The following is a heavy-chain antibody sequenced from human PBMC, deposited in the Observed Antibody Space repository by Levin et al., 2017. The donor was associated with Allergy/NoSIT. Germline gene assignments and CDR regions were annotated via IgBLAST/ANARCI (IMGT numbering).Heavy chain of an antibody. CDR1: GFTFSSYE. CDR2: ISSSGSTI. CDR3: ARFGPYGNFDY. D-gene: IGHD3-10*01. J-gene: IGHJ4*02. V-gene: IGHV3-48*03. Sequence: GESLNISCAASGFTFSSYEMNWVRQAPGKGLEWVSYISSSGSTIYYADSVKGRFTISRDNANNSLYLQMNSLRAEDTAVYYCARFGPYGNFDYWGQGTLVTVSS.